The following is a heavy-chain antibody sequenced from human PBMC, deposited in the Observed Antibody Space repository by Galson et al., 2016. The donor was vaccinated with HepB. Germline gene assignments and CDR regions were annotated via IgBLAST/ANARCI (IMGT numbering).Heavy chain of an antibody. V-gene: IGHV3-23*01. CDR3: STRVITMIRGVVDN. CDR1: GLTFSSYA. J-gene: IGHJ4*02. CDR2: FSGGNT. D-gene: IGHD3-10*01. Sequence: SLRLSCAATGLTFSSYAMSWVRQAPGKGLEWVSAFSGGNTKYADSVKGRFTTPGDNSKNTVYRQMNSLRVEDAAVYYCSTRVITMIRGVVDNWGQGTLVTVSS.